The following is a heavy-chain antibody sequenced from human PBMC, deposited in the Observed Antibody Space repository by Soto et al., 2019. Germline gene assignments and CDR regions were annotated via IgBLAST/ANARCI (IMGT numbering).Heavy chain of an antibody. CDR3: VRDSHGDY. V-gene: IGHV3-74*01. Sequence: EVQLVXSGGGLVQPGGSLRLSCAGSGFTFSNYWMHWVRQAPGKGLEWVSRIDHDGPTDYADSVRGRFTISXXXXENTLYLQMNSLRPEDTAVYYCVRDSHGDYWGQGTLVTVSS. CDR2: IDHDGPT. CDR1: GFTFSNYW. J-gene: IGHJ4*02.